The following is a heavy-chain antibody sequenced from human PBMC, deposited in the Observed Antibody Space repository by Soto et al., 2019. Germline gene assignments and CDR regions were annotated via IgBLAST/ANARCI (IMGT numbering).Heavy chain of an antibody. J-gene: IGHJ6*02. Sequence: ASVKVSCKASGYTFTSYYMHWVRQAPGQGLEWMGIINPSGGSTSYAQKFQGRVTMTRDTSTSTVYMELSSLRSEDTAVYYCARDRIEAASYYYYGMDVWGQGTTVTVSS. CDR1: GYTFTSYY. V-gene: IGHV1-46*01. CDR3: ARDRIEAASYYYYGMDV. CDR2: INPSGGST.